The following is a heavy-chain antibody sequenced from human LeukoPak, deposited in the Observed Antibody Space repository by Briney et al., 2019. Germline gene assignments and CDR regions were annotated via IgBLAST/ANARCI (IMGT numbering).Heavy chain of an antibody. D-gene: IGHD6-13*01. CDR2: IIPGYGNT. Sequence: GASVKVSCKASGYTFSNYAVHWVRQAPGQSLEWMGWIIPGYGNTKYSQKFQGRVTISRDTSANTVYMELGSLRSEDTAVYYCARDDGSTWLLDYWGQGTLVTVSS. J-gene: IGHJ4*02. CDR3: ARDDGSTWLLDY. CDR1: GYTFSNYA. V-gene: IGHV1-3*01.